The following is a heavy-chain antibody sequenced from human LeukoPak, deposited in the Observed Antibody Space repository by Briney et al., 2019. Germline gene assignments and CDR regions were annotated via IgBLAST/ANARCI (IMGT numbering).Heavy chain of an antibody. D-gene: IGHD3-16*02. CDR2: ITSNGGNT. CDR3: TRGPGYDYVWGSYRADY. Sequence: GGSLRLSCAASGFIFNSYAMHWVRQAPGRGLEYVSAITSNGGNTFYANSVKGRFTISRDNSKNTLYLQMGSLRAEDMAVYYCTRGPGYDYVWGSYRADYWGQGTLVTVSS. CDR1: GFIFNSYA. V-gene: IGHV3-64*01. J-gene: IGHJ4*02.